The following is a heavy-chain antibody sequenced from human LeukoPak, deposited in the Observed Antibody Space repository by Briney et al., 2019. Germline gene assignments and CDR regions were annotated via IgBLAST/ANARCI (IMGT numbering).Heavy chain of an antibody. CDR3: VTLGWFGEAYGMDV. Sequence: ASVKVSCKVSGYTLTELSIHWVRQAPGKGLEWMGGFNPEDGETIYAQKFQGRVTMTEDTSTDTAYMELSSLRSEDTAVYYCVTLGWFGEAYGMDVWGQGTTVTVSS. V-gene: IGHV1-24*01. J-gene: IGHJ6*02. CDR1: GYTLTELS. D-gene: IGHD3-10*01. CDR2: FNPEDGET.